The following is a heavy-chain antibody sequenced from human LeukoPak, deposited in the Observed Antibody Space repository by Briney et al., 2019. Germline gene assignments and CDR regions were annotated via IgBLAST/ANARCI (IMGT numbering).Heavy chain of an antibody. J-gene: IGHJ4*02. CDR1: GFTFSHYG. V-gene: IGHV3-33*01. CDR2: IWSDGTNK. D-gene: IGHD1-14*01. CDR3: ARDPSPEGFDY. Sequence: GGSLRLSCAASGFTFSHYGMHWVRQAPGKGLEWVAVIWSDGTNKYYADSVKGRFSISRDDSQKRVFLQMNSLRAEDTAVYYCARDPSPEGFDYWGQGTLVTVSS.